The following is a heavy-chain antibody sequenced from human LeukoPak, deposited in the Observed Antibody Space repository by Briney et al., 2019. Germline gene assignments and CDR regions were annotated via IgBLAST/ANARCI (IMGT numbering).Heavy chain of an antibody. Sequence: SETLSLTCSVSGGSIRSSSYSWGWIRQPPGKGLEWIGSIYYSGSTYYNPSLKSRVTISVDTSKNQFSLKLSSVTAADTAMYFCATYDFWTTYLFDYWGQGTLVTVSS. D-gene: IGHD3-3*01. V-gene: IGHV4-39*01. CDR3: ATYDFWTTYLFDY. J-gene: IGHJ4*02. CDR2: IYYSGST. CDR1: GGSIRSSSYS.